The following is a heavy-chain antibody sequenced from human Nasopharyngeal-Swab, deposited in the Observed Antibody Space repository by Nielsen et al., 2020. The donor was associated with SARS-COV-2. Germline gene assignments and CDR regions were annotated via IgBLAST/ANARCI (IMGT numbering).Heavy chain of an antibody. CDR2: IYPGGST. CDR1: GFSVSSNY. CDR3: ARDLQSGSPGRDYYYGMDV. D-gene: IGHD3-10*01. Sequence: GESLKISCAASGFSVSSNYMSWVRQAPGKGLEWVSIIYPGGSTYYADSVKGRFTISRDSSRNTLYLQMNSLTAEDTAVYYCARDLQSGSPGRDYYYGMDVWGQGTTVTVSS. V-gene: IGHV3-53*01. J-gene: IGHJ6*02.